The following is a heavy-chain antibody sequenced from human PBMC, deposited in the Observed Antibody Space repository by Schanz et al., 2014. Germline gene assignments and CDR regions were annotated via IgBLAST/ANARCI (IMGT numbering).Heavy chain of an antibody. Sequence: EMQLLESGGGLAQPGGSLRLSCAVSGFNFTDYPMTWVRQAPGKGLEWVATISGSSENTYYADSVKGRVTISRDNSRNTLVLQMRNLRADDTALYYCAKGKSEVRGIILDYWGQGTMVVVSS. D-gene: IGHD3-10*01. V-gene: IGHV3-23*01. CDR2: ISGSSENT. CDR1: GFNFTDYP. J-gene: IGHJ4*02. CDR3: AKGKSEVRGIILDY.